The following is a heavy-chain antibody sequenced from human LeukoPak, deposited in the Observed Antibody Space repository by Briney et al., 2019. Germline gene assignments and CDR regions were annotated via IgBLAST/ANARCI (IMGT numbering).Heavy chain of an antibody. Sequence: PGGSLRLSCAASGFTFSSYGMHWVRQAPGKGLEWVAVISYDGSNKYYADSVKGRFTISRDNSKNTLYLQMNSLRAEDTAVYYCAKDSSRYDITYGMDVWGKGTTVTVSS. J-gene: IGHJ6*04. CDR3: AKDSSRYDITYGMDV. D-gene: IGHD3-9*01. CDR1: GFTFSSYG. CDR2: ISYDGSNK. V-gene: IGHV3-30*18.